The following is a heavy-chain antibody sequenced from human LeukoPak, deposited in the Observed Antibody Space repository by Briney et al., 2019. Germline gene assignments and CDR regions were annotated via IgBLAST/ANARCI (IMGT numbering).Heavy chain of an antibody. CDR2: ISWNSSGI. CDR1: GFTFDDYA. J-gene: IGHJ4*02. CDR3: AKEAKVSVYSSSYDGGYDS. Sequence: QPGGSLRFSCAASGFTFDDYAMHWVRQAPGKGLEWVAGISWNSSGIDYADSVKGRFTISRDNAKNSLHLQMNSLRVEDTALYYCAKEAKVSVYSSSYDGGYDSWGQGILVTVSS. D-gene: IGHD6-13*01. V-gene: IGHV3-9*01.